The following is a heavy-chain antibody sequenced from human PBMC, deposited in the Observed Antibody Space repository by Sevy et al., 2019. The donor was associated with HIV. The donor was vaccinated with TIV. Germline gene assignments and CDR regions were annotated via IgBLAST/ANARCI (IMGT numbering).Heavy chain of an antibody. CDR1: GGSISAYY. CDR2: IYYTGSI. D-gene: IGHD5-12*01. V-gene: IGHV4-59*01. CDR3: ARAPPVRSGDDSLNWFDP. Sequence: ETLSLTCTVSGGSISAYYWSWIRQPPGKPLEYIGYIYYTGSIDYNPSLKSRVTISVDTSKNQFSLKLNSVTAADTAVYFCARAPPVRSGDDSLNWFDPWGQGTLVTVSS. J-gene: IGHJ5*02.